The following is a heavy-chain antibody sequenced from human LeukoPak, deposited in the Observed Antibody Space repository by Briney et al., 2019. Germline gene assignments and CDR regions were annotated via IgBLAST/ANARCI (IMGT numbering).Heavy chain of an antibody. D-gene: IGHD5-24*01. CDR1: GGSISSSTYS. V-gene: IGHV4-39*01. Sequence: SQTPSLTCTVSGGSISSSTYSWTWIRQPPGKGLEWIGSIHYDGNTYYKPSLKSRVTISVDTSKIQFSLRLSSATAADMATYYCARHSLNNYGSYYWGQGTLVTVSS. CDR3: ARHSLNNYGSYY. J-gene: IGHJ4*02. CDR2: IHYDGNT.